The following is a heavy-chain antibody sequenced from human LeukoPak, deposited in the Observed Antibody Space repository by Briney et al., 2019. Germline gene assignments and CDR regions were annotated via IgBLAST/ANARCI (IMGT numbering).Heavy chain of an antibody. D-gene: IGHD2-2*01. CDR1: GFTLSDYY. CDR2: ICSSGSTI. Sequence: PGGSLRLSCAGSGFTLSDYYMRWIRPAPGEGLGGGSYICSSGSTIYYADSVKGRFTISRDNAKNSLYLQMNSLRAEDTAVYYCAREYCSSTSCYSFLDYWGQGTLVTVSS. V-gene: IGHV3-11*01. J-gene: IGHJ4*02. CDR3: AREYCSSTSCYSFLDY.